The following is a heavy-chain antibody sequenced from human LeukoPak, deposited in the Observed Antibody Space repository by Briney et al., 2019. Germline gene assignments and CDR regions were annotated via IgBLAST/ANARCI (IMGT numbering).Heavy chain of an antibody. Sequence: GGSLRLSCAASGFTVSTSQMSWVRQAPGKGLEWVSLIYSNGGTHYVDSVKGRFTISRDNSKNTLYLQMDSLRAEDTAVYYCARGYGSDSHPGYWGQGTLVTVSS. CDR2: IYSNGGT. CDR3: ARGYGSDSHPGY. CDR1: GFTVSTSQ. V-gene: IGHV3-53*01. D-gene: IGHD4-23*01. J-gene: IGHJ4*02.